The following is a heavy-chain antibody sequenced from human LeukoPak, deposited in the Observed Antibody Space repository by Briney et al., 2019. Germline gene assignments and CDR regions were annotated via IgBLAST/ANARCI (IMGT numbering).Heavy chain of an antibody. CDR2: INQDGSEE. D-gene: IGHD2-21*02. J-gene: IGHJ5*02. Sequence: GGSLRLSCAASGFTFTNYWMKWVRQAPGGGPEWLANINQDGSEEYYADSVRGRFTISRDNAKNSAHLQMNSLRAEDTAVYYCARDAVRGGDCDLWGQGTRVAVSS. V-gene: IGHV3-7*01. CDR1: GFTFTNYW. CDR3: ARDAVRGGDCDL.